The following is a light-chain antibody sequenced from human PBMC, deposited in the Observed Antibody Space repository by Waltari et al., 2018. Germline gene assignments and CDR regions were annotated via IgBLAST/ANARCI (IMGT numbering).Light chain of an antibody. CDR2: KAS. Sequence: DIQMIQIPSTLSASVGDRVTITCRASQSLISWLAWYQQKPGKAPKLLIHKASSLESGVPSRFSGSGSGTEFTLTISSLQPDDFATYFCQQYVSYPITFGQGTRLEIK. J-gene: IGKJ5*01. CDR1: QSLISW. CDR3: QQYVSYPIT. V-gene: IGKV1-5*03.